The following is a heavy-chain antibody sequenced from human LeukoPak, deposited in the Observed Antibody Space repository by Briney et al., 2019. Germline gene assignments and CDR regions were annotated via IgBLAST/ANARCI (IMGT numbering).Heavy chain of an antibody. Sequence: PGGSLRLSCAASGFTFSSYWMHWVRQAPGKGLEYVSTIFANGDITSYAASVKGRFTTSRDNSKNTLYLQMSSLRPEDTAVYYCVKSPSDGLDVWGQGATVTVSS. CDR3: VKSPSDGLDV. V-gene: IGHV3-64D*09. CDR2: IFANGDIT. J-gene: IGHJ6*02. CDR1: GFTFSSYW.